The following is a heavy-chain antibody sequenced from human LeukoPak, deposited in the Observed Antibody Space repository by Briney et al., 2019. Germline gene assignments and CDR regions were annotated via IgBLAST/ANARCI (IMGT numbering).Heavy chain of an antibody. CDR1: GCSVSSNY. D-gene: IGHD5-12*01. CDR3: TGDGVSRGYLFLDY. Sequence: GGSLRLSWAAAGCSVSSNYMSWVHQAPGERLGLGSFICSDGETYYADSVQGRFSISTDVSENTLYLQLTSLRADDTAVYYCTGDGVSRGYLFLDYWGQGTLVTVSS. V-gene: IGHV3-53*01. CDR2: ICSDGET. J-gene: IGHJ4*02.